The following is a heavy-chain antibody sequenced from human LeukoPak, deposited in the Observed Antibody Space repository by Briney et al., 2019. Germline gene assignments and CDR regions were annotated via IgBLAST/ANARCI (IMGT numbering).Heavy chain of an antibody. J-gene: IGHJ4*02. Sequence: GGSLRLSCAASGFTFSSYAMSWVRQAPGKGLEWVSSISGSGGNTYYADSVKGRFTISRDNSKNTPYMQMNSLRAEDTAVYYCARRVATNAKYCFDSWGQGTLVTVSS. CDR2: ISGSGGNT. V-gene: IGHV3-23*01. CDR1: GFTFSSYA. CDR3: ARRVATNAKYCFDS. D-gene: IGHD5-24*01.